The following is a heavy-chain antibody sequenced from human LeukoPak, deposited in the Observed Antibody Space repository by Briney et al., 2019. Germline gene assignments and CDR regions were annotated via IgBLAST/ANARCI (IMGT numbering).Heavy chain of an antibody. J-gene: IGHJ4*02. V-gene: IGHV3-30*18. CDR2: ISSDGSDK. CDR3: AKDKGREGDY. Sequence: GGSLRLSCAASGFSFSKYGMHWVGQAPGKGLDWVAVISSDGSDKYYADSVKGRFTISRDNSKNTLYLQMNSLRAEDTAVYYCAKDKGREGDYWGQGNLVTVSS. D-gene: IGHD1-26*01. CDR1: GFSFSKYG.